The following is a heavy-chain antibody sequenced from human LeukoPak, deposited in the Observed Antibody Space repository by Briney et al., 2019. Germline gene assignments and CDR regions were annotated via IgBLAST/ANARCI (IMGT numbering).Heavy chain of an antibody. CDR1: GFMFSSYA. J-gene: IGHJ4*02. CDR3: AGTPYDYVWGTYRPNFDY. CDR2: ISSSGSAI. Sequence: GGSVRLSCAASGFMFSSYAMTWVRQAPGKGLEWVSYISSSGSAIYYADSVKGRFTISRDNAKNSLYLQMNSLRAEDTAVYYCAGTPYDYVWGTYRPNFDYWGQGTLVTVSS. D-gene: IGHD3-16*02. V-gene: IGHV3-48*01.